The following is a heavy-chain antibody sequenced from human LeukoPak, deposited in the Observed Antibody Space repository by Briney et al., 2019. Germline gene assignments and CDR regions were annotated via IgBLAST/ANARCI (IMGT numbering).Heavy chain of an antibody. Sequence: PSETLSLTCTDSGGSISSSSYYWGWIRQPPGKGLEWIGSIYYSGSTYYNPSLKSRVTISVDTSKNQFSLKLSSVIAADTAVYYCARHYAVLQWLDQAHFDYWGQGTLVTVSS. CDR1: GGSISSSSYY. CDR3: ARHYAVLQWLDQAHFDY. J-gene: IGHJ4*02. D-gene: IGHD6-19*01. V-gene: IGHV4-39*01. CDR2: IYYSGST.